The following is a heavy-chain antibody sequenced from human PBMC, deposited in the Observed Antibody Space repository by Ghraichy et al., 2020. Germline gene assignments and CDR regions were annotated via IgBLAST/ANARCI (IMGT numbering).Heavy chain of an antibody. Sequence: GGSLRLSCAASGFTFSSYWMSWVRQAPGKGLEWVANIKQEGREKYYVDSVKGRFTVSRDNAKNSLYLQMNSLRAEDTAVYYCARDRWYRSSSGVHYYYGMDVWGQGTTVTVSS. J-gene: IGHJ6*02. D-gene: IGHD6-6*01. V-gene: IGHV3-7*01. CDR2: IKQEGREK. CDR3: ARDRWYRSSSGVHYYYGMDV. CDR1: GFTFSSYW.